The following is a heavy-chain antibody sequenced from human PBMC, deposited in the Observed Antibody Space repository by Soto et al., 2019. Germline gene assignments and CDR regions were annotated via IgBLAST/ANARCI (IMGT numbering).Heavy chain of an antibody. CDR3: AHRPHYYVTSWFDP. CDR1: GFSLSTSGVG. D-gene: IGHD3-10*02. J-gene: IGHJ5*02. Sequence: SGPTLVNPTQTLTLTCTFSGFSLSTSGVGVGWIRQPPGKALEWLALIYWNDDKRYSPSLKSRLTITKDTSKNQVVLTMTNMDPVDTATYYCAHRPHYYVTSWFDPWGQGTLVTVSS. CDR2: IYWNDDK. V-gene: IGHV2-5*01.